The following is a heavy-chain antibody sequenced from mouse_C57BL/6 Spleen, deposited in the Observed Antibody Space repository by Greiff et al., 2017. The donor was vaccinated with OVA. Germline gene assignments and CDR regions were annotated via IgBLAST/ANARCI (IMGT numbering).Heavy chain of an antibody. CDR2: INPNNGGT. CDR1: GYTFTDYY. J-gene: IGHJ3*01. CDR3: ARNYEYDGGFAY. D-gene: IGHD2-4*01. V-gene: IGHV1-26*01. Sequence: VQLQQSGPELVKPGASVKISCKASGYTFTDYYMNWVKQSHGKSLEWIGDINPNNGGTSYNQKFKGKATLTVDKSSSTAYMELRSLTSEDSAVYYCARNYEYDGGFAYWGQGTLVTVSA.